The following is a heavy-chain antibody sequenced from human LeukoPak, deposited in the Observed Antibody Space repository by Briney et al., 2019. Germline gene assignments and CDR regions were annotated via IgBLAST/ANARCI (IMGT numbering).Heavy chain of an antibody. CDR3: ARAPGPSRTSGAPGD. D-gene: IGHD2-8*01. V-gene: IGHV3-53*01. J-gene: IGHJ4*02. CDR1: GFTVSSNY. Sequence: PGGSLRLSCAASGFTVSSNYMTWVRQAPGKGLEWVSVIYGGGSTFYADSVKGRFTISRDNSKNTLYLQMNRLRAEDTAVYYCARAPGPSRTSGAPGDWGQGTLLTVSS. CDR2: IYGGGST.